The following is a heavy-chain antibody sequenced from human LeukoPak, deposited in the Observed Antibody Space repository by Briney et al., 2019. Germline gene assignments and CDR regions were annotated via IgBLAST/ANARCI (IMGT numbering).Heavy chain of an antibody. V-gene: IGHV3-30*02. Sequence: PGGSLRLSCAASGFTFSSYGMHWVRQAPGKGLEWVAFIRYDGSNKYYADSVKGRFTISRDDAKNSLFLQMNSLRAEDTAVYYCARDKDWAFDYWGQGTLVTVSS. CDR3: ARDKDWAFDY. D-gene: IGHD3/OR15-3a*01. J-gene: IGHJ4*02. CDR1: GFTFSSYG. CDR2: IRYDGSNK.